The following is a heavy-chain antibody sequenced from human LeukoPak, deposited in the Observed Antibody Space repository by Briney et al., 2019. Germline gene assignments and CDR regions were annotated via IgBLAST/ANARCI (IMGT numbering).Heavy chain of an antibody. V-gene: IGHV3-23*01. CDR2: IGGSGGST. J-gene: IGHJ4*02. CDR3: AKGERDYSGYDVGDY. Sequence: GGSLRLSCAASGFTFTSYVMSWVRQAPGKGLEWVSGIGGSGGSTYYADSVKGRFTISRDNSKNTLYLQMNSLRVEDTAVYYGAKGERDYSGYDVGDYWGQGTLVTVSS. CDR1: GFTFTSYV. D-gene: IGHD5-12*01.